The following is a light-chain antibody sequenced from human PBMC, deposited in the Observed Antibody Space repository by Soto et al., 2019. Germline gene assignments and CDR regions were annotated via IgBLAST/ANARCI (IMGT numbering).Light chain of an antibody. J-gene: IGKJ1*01. Sequence: EIVMTQSPATLSVSPGERATLSCRASQSVSSNLAWYQQKPGQAPRLLIYGASTRATGIPASFSGSGSGTEFTLTISSRQSEDFAVYYCQQYNNWPPTWTFGQGTKVEIK. CDR3: QQYNNWPPTWT. CDR2: GAS. V-gene: IGKV3-15*01. CDR1: QSVSSN.